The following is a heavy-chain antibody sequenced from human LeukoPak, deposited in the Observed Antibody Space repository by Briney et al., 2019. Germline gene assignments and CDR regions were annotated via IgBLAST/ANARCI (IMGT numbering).Heavy chain of an antibody. Sequence: SVKVSCKASGYTFTGYYMHWVRQAPGQGLEWMGWINPNSGGTNYAQKFQGRVTMTRDTSISTAYMELSRLRSDDTAVYYCARGSDIVVVVAAREFDYWGQGTLVTVSS. CDR1: GYTFTGYY. CDR2: INPNSGGT. V-gene: IGHV1-2*02. J-gene: IGHJ4*02. D-gene: IGHD2-15*01. CDR3: ARGSDIVVVVAAREFDY.